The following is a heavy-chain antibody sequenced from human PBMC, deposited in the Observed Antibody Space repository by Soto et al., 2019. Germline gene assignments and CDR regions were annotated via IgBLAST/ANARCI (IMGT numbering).Heavy chain of an antibody. J-gene: IGHJ4*02. V-gene: IGHV4-59*01. D-gene: IGHD3-16*01. CDR1: GGSISSYY. CDR3: ARDSPVEMGEYYFDY. CDR2: IYYSGST. Sequence: QVQLQESGPGLVKPSETLSLTCTVSGGSISSYYWSWIRQPPGKGLEWIGYIYYSGSTNYNPSLKSRVTISVDTSKNQFSLKLSSVTAADTAVYYCARDSPVEMGEYYFDYWGQGTLVTVSS.